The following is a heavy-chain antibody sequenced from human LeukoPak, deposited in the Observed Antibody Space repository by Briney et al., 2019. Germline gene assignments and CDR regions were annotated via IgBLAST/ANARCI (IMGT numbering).Heavy chain of an antibody. CDR3: ARVSGYDWESFYDY. Sequence: SETLSLTCIVSGASISSYYWSWIRQPAGKALEWIGRIYVTGSTTYNPSLESRVTMSLDTSKNHFSLKLNSVTAADTAVYYCARVSGYDWESFYDYWGQGTLVTVSS. CDR2: IYVTGST. J-gene: IGHJ4*02. V-gene: IGHV4-4*07. CDR1: GASISSYY. D-gene: IGHD5-12*01.